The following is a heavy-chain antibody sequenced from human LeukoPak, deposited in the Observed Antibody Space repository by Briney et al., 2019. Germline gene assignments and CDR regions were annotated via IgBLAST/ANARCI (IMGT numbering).Heavy chain of an antibody. CDR1: GYTFTDYY. Sequence: ASVTVSCKASGYTFTDYYVHWVRQAPGQGLEWMGWINPNTGGTNYAQKFQGRVTMTRDTSISTAYMELNSLTSDDTAVYYCARDLPKTGYVGALDIWGQGTMVTVSS. D-gene: IGHD5-12*01. J-gene: IGHJ3*02. CDR2: INPNTGGT. V-gene: IGHV1-2*02. CDR3: ARDLPKTGYVGALDI.